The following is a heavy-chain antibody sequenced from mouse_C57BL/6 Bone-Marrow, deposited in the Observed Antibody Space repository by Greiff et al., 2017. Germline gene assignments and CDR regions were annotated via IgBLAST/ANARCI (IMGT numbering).Heavy chain of an antibody. CDR2: INPDSSTI. J-gene: IGHJ3*01. CDR3: ARMYYYGCFAY. Sequence: EVTLVESGGGLVQPGGSLKLSCAASGFDFSRYWMSWVRQAPGKGLEWIGEINPDSSTINYTPSLKDKFIISRDNAKNTLYLQMSKVRSEDTALYYCARMYYYGCFAYWGQGTLVTVSA. D-gene: IGHD1-1*01. V-gene: IGHV4-1*02. CDR1: GFDFSRYW.